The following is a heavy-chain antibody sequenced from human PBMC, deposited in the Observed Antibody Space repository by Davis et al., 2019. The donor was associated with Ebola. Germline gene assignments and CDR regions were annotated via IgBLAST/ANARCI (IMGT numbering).Heavy chain of an antibody. CDR2: INAGNGNT. D-gene: IGHD2-2*02. V-gene: IGHV1-3*01. J-gene: IGHJ3*02. CDR3: ARGTYCSSTSCYTRGAFDI. CDR1: GYTFTSYA. Sequence: ASVKVSCKASGYTFTSYAMHWVRQAPGQRLEWMGWINAGNGNTKYSQKFQGRVTITRDTSASTAYMELSSLRSEDTAVYYCARGTYCSSTSCYTRGAFDIWGQGTMVTVSS.